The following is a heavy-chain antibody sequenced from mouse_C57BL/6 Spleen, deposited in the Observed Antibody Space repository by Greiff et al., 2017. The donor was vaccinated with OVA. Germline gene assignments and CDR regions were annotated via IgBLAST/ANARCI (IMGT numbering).Heavy chain of an antibody. CDR1: GFTFSSYA. CDR3: AREPYFDY. CDR2: ISDGGSYT. J-gene: IGHJ2*01. V-gene: IGHV5-4*01. Sequence: EVKLVESGGGLVTPGGSLKLSCAASGFTFSSYAMSWVRQTPEKRLAWVATISDGGSYTYYPDNVKGRFTISRDNAKNNLYLQMSHLKSEDTAMYYCAREPYFDYWGQGTTLTVSS.